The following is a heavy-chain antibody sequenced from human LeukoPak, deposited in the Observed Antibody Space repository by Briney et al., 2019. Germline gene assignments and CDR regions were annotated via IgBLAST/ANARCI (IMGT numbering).Heavy chain of an antibody. CDR3: ARAPYYYDSSGYYPTFDL. CDR1: GFTFSSYW. CDR2: IKQDGSEK. J-gene: IGHJ2*01. D-gene: IGHD3-22*01. V-gene: IGHV3-7*01. Sequence: PGGSLRLSCAASGFTFSSYWMSWVRQAPGKGLEWVANIKQDGSEKYYVDSVKGRFTISRDNAKNSPYLQMNSLRAEDTAVYYCARAPYYYDSSGYYPTFDLWGRGTLVTVSS.